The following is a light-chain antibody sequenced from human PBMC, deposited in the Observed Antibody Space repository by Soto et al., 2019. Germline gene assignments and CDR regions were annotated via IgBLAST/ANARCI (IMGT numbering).Light chain of an antibody. CDR1: QSISTW. CDR3: QQYNSYSPL. J-gene: IGKJ4*01. Sequence: DIQMTQSPSTLSASVGDRVTITCRASQSISTWLAWYQQKPGKAPNLLIYDASSLESGVPSRFSGSGSGTEFTLTISSLQPDDFATYYCQQYNSYSPLFGGGTKVDIK. CDR2: DAS. V-gene: IGKV1-5*01.